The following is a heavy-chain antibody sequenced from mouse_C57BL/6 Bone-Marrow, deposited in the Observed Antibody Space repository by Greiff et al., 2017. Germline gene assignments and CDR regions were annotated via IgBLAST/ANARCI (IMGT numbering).Heavy chain of an antibody. CDR1: GYTFTSYW. CDR3: ALYDYDEAWFAY. CDR2: IDPSDSYT. Sequence: QVQLQQPGAELVMPGASVKLSCKASGYTFTSYWMHWVKQRPGQGLEWIGEIDPSDSYTNYNQKFKGKSTLTVDKSSSTAYMQLSSLTSEDSAVYYGALYDYDEAWFAYWGQGTLVTVSA. D-gene: IGHD2-4*01. J-gene: IGHJ3*01. V-gene: IGHV1-69*01.